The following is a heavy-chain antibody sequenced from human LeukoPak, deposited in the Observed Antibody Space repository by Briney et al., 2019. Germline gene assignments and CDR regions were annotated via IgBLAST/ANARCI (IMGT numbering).Heavy chain of an antibody. V-gene: IGHV4-34*01. CDR1: GGSFSGYY. Sequence: PSETLSLTCAVYGGSFSGYYWSWIRQPPGKGLEWIGEINHSGSTNYNPSLKSRVTISVDTSKNQFSLKLSSVTAADTAVYYCARRSRRGYGSGSYTHGAFDIWGQGTMVTVSS. CDR2: INHSGST. CDR3: ARRSRRGYGSGSYTHGAFDI. J-gene: IGHJ3*02. D-gene: IGHD3-10*01.